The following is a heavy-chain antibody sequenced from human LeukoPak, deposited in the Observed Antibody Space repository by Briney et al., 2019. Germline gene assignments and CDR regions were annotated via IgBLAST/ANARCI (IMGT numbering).Heavy chain of an antibody. D-gene: IGHD1-20*01. CDR1: GDSVSTNEVA. CDR2: AYYTSKWSN. V-gene: IGHV6-1*01. Sequence: SQALSLTCAISGDSVSTNEVAWNWIRQSPSRGLEWLGRAYYTSKWSNDYALSVKGGVTLNPDTSKNQFSLQMNSLTHEDTAVYYCARYNWGVGRSFDIWGQGTMVTVSS. CDR3: ARYNWGVGRSFDI. J-gene: IGHJ3*02.